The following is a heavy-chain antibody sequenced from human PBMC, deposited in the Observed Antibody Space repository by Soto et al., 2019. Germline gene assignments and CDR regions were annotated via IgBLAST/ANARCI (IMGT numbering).Heavy chain of an antibody. CDR1: GFTFSSYS. D-gene: IGHD1-1*01. CDR2: ISSSSSTI. V-gene: IGHV3-48*01. CDR3: ARDGNWNDV. J-gene: IGHJ6*02. Sequence: EVQLVESGGGLVQPGGSLRLSCAASGFTFSSYSMNWVRQAPGKGLEWVSYISSSSSTIYYADSAKGRFTISRDNAKNSLYLQMNSLRAEDTAVYYCARDGNWNDVWGQGTTVTVSS.